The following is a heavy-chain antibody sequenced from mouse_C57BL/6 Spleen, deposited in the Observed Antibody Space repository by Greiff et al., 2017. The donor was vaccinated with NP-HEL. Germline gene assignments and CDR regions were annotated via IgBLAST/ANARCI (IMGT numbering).Heavy chain of an antibody. CDR1: GFTFSSYA. V-gene: IGHV5-4*01. CDR3: ARDLGYYGSSVWFAY. CDR2: ISDGGSYT. D-gene: IGHD1-1*01. J-gene: IGHJ3*01. Sequence: EVQRVESGGGLVKPGGSLKLSCAASGFTFSSYAMSWVRQTPEKRLEWVATISDGGSYTYYPDNVKGRFTISRDNAKNNLYLQMSHLKSEDTAMYYCARDLGYYGSSVWFAYWGQGTLVTVSA.